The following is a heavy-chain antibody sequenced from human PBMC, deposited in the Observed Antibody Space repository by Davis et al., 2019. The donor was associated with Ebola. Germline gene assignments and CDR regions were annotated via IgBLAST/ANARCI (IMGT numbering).Heavy chain of an antibody. CDR3: ARHPLSTVTKNFDY. Sequence: MPSETLSLTCTVSGGSISSSSYYWGWLRQPPGKGLEWIGSIYYSGSTYYNPSLKSRVTISVDTSKNQFSLKLSSVTAADTAVYYCARHPLSTVTKNFDYWGQGTLVTVSS. V-gene: IGHV4-39*01. CDR1: GGSISSSSYY. J-gene: IGHJ4*02. CDR2: IYYSGST. D-gene: IGHD4-17*01.